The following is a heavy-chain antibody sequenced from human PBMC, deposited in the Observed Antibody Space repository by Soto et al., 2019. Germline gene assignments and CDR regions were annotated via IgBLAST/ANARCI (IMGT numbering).Heavy chain of an antibody. CDR3: ARVCGGDCRHGMDV. V-gene: IGHV4-31*03. Sequence: QVQLQESGPGLVKPSQTLSLTCTFSGGSISSGGYYWSWIRQHPGKGLEWIGYIYYSGSTYYNPSLKSRVTIAVDTSKNKFSLKLSSVTAADTAVYYCARVCGGDCRHGMDVWGQGTTVTVPS. D-gene: IGHD2-21*02. CDR2: IYYSGST. CDR1: GGSISSGGYY. J-gene: IGHJ6*02.